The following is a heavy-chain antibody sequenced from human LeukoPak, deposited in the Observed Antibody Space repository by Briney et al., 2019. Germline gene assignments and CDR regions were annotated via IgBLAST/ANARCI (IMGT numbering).Heavy chain of an antibody. CDR1: GGTFSSYA. Sequence: ASVKVSCKASGGTFSSYAISWVRQAPGQGLEWMGGIIPIFGTANYAQKFQGRVTITADESTSTAYMELSSLRSEDTAVYYCARDYYDSSGLGNWGQGTLVTVSS. J-gene: IGHJ4*02. D-gene: IGHD3-22*01. CDR2: IIPIFGTA. CDR3: ARDYYDSSGLGN. V-gene: IGHV1-69*13.